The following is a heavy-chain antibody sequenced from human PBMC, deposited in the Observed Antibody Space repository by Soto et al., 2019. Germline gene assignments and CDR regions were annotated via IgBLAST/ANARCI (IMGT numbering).Heavy chain of an antibody. CDR3: ARGSSPIQLWSHLKGYFDY. D-gene: IGHD5-18*01. CDR1: GFTFSSYG. CDR2: IWYDGSNK. J-gene: IGHJ4*02. Sequence: PGGSLRLSCAASGFTFSSYGMHWVRQAPGKGLEWVAVIWYDGSNKYYADSVKGRFTISRDNSKNTLYLQMNSLRAEDTAVYYSARGSSPIQLWSHLKGYFDYWGQGTLVTVSS. V-gene: IGHV3-33*01.